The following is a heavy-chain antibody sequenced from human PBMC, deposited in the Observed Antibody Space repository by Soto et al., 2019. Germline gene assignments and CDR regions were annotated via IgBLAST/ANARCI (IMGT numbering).Heavy chain of an antibody. V-gene: IGHV4-59*01. CDR1: GDSISGYY. D-gene: IGHD3-10*01. J-gene: IGHJ5*02. CDR3: ARSRGTFGELVWFDP. CDR2: IYYSGST. Sequence: QVQLQESGPGLVKPSETLSLTCTVSGDSISGYYWSWVRQPPGKGLEYIGYIYYSGSTNYNPSLKSRVIISVETSKKQFSLTLTSLTAADTAVYYCARSRGTFGELVWFDPWGQGILVTVSS.